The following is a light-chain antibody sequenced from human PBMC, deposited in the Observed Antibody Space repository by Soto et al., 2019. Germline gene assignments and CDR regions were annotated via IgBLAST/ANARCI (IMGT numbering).Light chain of an antibody. Sequence: QSVLTQPASVSGSPGQSITISCTGTSSDVGSYNLVSWYQQHPGKAPKLMIYEGSKRPSGVSNRFSGSKSGNTASLTISGLQAEDEDDYYCCSYAGTHVVFGGGTQLTVL. J-gene: IGLJ2*01. CDR3: CSYAGTHVV. CDR2: EGS. V-gene: IGLV2-23*01. CDR1: SSDVGSYNL.